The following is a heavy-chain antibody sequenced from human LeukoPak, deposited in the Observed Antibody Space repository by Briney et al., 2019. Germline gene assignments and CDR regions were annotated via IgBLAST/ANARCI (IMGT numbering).Heavy chain of an antibody. CDR1: GFTFSSYE. CDR2: ISSSGSTI. D-gene: IGHD5-18*01. V-gene: IGHV3-48*03. Sequence: PGGSLRLSCAASGFTFSSYEMNWVRQAPGKGLEWVSYISSSGSTIYYADSVKGRFTISRDNAKSSLYLQMNSLRAEDTAVYYCARPDVDTAMAIDYWGQGTLVTVSS. CDR3: ARPDVDTAMAIDY. J-gene: IGHJ4*02.